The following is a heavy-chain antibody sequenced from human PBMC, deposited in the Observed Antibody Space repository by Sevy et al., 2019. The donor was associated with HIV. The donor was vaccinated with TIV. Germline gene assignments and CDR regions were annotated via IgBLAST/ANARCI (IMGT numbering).Heavy chain of an antibody. Sequence: GGSLRLSCAASGFAFSTHAMHWVRQAPGKGLEWVAVISYEGTETFYAASVEGRFTISRDNSKNMLSLQIISLGAEDTAVYYCARDGGYSVKWYPLYWGHGTLVTVSS. V-gene: IGHV3-30-3*01. D-gene: IGHD1-26*01. CDR1: GFAFSTHA. J-gene: IGHJ4*01. CDR3: ARDGGYSVKWYPLY. CDR2: ISYEGTET.